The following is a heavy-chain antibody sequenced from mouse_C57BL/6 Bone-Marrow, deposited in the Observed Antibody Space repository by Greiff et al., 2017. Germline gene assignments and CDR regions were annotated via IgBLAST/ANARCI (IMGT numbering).Heavy chain of an antibody. Sequence: DVKLQESGPGMVKPSQSLSLTCTVTGYSITSGYDWHWIRHFPGNKLEWMGYISYSGSTNYNPSLKSRISITHDTSKNHFFLQLNSVTTEDTATYYCARRGDYDGGFAYWGQGTLVTVSA. V-gene: IGHV3-1*01. CDR2: ISYSGST. J-gene: IGHJ3*01. CDR1: GYSITSGYD. CDR3: ARRGDYDGGFAY. D-gene: IGHD2-4*01.